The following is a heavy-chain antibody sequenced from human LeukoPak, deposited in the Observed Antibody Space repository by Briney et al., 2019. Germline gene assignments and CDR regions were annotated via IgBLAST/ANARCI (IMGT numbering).Heavy chain of an antibody. Sequence: RGSLRLSCAASGFTFSSYAMHWVRQAPGKGLEWVAVISYDGSNKYYADSVKGRFTTSRDNSKNTVYLQMNSLRAEDTAVYYCASSIAAAGTCYWGQGTLVTVSS. V-gene: IGHV3-30-3*01. CDR1: GFTFSSYA. D-gene: IGHD6-13*01. CDR2: ISYDGSNK. J-gene: IGHJ4*02. CDR3: ASSIAAAGTCY.